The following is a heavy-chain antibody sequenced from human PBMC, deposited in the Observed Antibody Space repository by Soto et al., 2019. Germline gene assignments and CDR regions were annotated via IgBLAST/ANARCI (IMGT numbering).Heavy chain of an antibody. CDR3: ARIAASGRGWDV. V-gene: IGHV3-7*01. J-gene: IGHJ6*02. D-gene: IGHD6-13*01. Sequence: PGGSLRLSCAASGFTFSSYWMSWVRQAPVKGLEWVGNIKQDGSEENHVDSVKGRFTISRDNAKNSMYLQMNSLRAEDTAVYYCARIAASGRGWDVWGQGTTVTVSS. CDR2: IKQDGSEE. CDR1: GFTFSSYW.